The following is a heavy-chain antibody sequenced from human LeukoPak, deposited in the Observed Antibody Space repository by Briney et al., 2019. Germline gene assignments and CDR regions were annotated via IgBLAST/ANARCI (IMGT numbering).Heavy chain of an antibody. Sequence: SETLSPTCTVSGGSISGYYWSWIRQPPGKGLEWIGYIYYSGSTNYNPSLKSRVTISVDTSKNQFSLKLSSVTAADTAVYYCARQGYDWFDPWGQGTLVTVSS. CDR1: GGSISGYY. J-gene: IGHJ5*02. D-gene: IGHD3-16*01. CDR3: ARQGYDWFDP. CDR2: IYYSGST. V-gene: IGHV4-59*01.